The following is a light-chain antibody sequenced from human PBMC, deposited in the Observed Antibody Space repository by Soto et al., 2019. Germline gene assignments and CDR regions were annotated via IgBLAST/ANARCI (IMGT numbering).Light chain of an antibody. CDR3: QQYNSYLWT. V-gene: IGKV1-5*03. Sequence: DIQMTQSPSTLSASVGDRVTITCWASQSISSWLAWYQQKPGKAPKLLIYKASSLESGVPSRFSGSGSGTEFTLTISSLQPDDFATYYCQQYNSYLWTFGQGTKVDIK. CDR2: KAS. J-gene: IGKJ1*01. CDR1: QSISSW.